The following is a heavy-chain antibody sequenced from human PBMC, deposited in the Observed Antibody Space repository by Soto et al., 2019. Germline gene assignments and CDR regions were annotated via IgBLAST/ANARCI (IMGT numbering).Heavy chain of an antibody. V-gene: IGHV1-18*01. CDR1: GYSFTDYG. CDR2: VNTYKGNT. D-gene: IGHD1-7*01. CDR3: ARERGNYMYFDY. Sequence: QVQLVQSGAEVKKPGASVKVSCKASGYSFTDYGFTWVRQAPGQGLEWMGWVNTYKGNTNYAQKFQGRVTMTTDTSTSTAYMELRGLRSDDTALYSCARERGNYMYFDYGGQGTLVTVSS. J-gene: IGHJ4*02.